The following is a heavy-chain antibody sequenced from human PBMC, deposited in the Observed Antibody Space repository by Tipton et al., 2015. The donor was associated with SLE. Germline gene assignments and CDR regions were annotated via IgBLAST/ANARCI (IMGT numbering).Heavy chain of an antibody. CDR1: GFTFSSYA. CDR2: ISGSGGST. Sequence: GSLRLSCAASGFTFSSYAMSWVRQAPGKGLEWVSAISGSGGSTYYADSVKGRFTISRDNSKNTLYLQMNSLRAEDTAVYYCARAGSGSYYYGMDVWGQGTTVTVSS. J-gene: IGHJ6*02. V-gene: IGHV3-23*01. CDR3: ARAGSGSYYYGMDV. D-gene: IGHD1-26*01.